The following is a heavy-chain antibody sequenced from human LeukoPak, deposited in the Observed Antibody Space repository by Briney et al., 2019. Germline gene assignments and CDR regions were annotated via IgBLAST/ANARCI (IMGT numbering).Heavy chain of an antibody. CDR3: ARDLSSGSYYNWFDP. D-gene: IGHD1-26*01. V-gene: IGHV1-46*01. Sequence: ASVKVSCKASGYTFTSYYMHWVRQAPGQGLEWMGIINPSGGSTSYAQKFQGRVTMTGDTSTSTVYMELSSLRSEDTAVYYCARDLSSGSYYNWFDPWGQGTLVTVSS. J-gene: IGHJ5*02. CDR1: GYTFTSYY. CDR2: INPSGGST.